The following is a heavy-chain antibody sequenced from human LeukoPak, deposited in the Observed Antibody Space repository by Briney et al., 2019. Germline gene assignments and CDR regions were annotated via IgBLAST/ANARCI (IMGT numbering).Heavy chain of an antibody. CDR2: INPNSGGA. CDR1: GYTFSGYS. CDR3: ARGAIYDSSGYYFGLLGFDY. D-gene: IGHD3-22*01. J-gene: IGHJ4*02. V-gene: IGHV1-2*06. Sequence: ASVKVSCKTSGYTFSGYSLHWVRQAPGQGLVWMGRINPNSGGATYAQNFQGRLTMTRYTSISTAYMELSSLRSDDTAVYYCARGAIYDSSGYYFGLLGFDYWGQGTLVTVSS.